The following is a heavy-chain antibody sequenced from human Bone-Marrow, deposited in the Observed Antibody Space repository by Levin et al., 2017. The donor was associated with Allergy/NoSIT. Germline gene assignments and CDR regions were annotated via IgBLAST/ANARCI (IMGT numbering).Heavy chain of an antibody. D-gene: IGHD2-15*01. V-gene: IGHV3-33*01. J-gene: IGHJ4*02. CDR2: IWYDGSDK. CDR3: ARDWGHCSGGNCKRLDY. Sequence: GESLKISCAASGFDFGSYGMHWVRQAPGKGLEWVSFIWYDGSDKKSADSVKGRFTVSRDNSRNTLYLQMNSLRAEDTAVYYCARDWGHCSGGNCKRLDYWGQGTLVTVSS. CDR1: GFDFGSYG.